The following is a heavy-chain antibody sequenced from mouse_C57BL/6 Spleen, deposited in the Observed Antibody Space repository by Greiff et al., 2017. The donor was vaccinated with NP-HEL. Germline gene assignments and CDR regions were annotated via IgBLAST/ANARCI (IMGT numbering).Heavy chain of an antibody. CDR1: GYTFTSYW. CDR2: IYPGRGST. V-gene: IGHV1-55*01. D-gene: IGHD2-2*01. CDR3: ARGGNGYPYWYFDV. Sequence: QVQLKQPGAELVKPGASVKMSCKASGYTFTSYWITWVKQRPGQGLEWIGDIYPGRGSTNYNEKFKSKATLTVDTSSSTAYMQLSSLTSEDSAVYYCARGGNGYPYWYFDVWGTGTTVTVSS. J-gene: IGHJ1*03.